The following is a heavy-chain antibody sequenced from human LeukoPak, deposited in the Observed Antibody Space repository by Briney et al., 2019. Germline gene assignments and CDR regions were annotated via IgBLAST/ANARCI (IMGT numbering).Heavy chain of an antibody. CDR3: ARGAKVLRFLEWGDAFDI. V-gene: IGHV1-69*13. CDR2: IIPIFGTA. Sequence: SVKVSCKASGGTFNSYAISWVRQAPGQGLEWMGGIIPIFGTANYAQKFQGRVTITADESTSTAYMELSSLRSEDTAVYYCARGAKVLRFLEWGDAFDIWGQGTMVTVSS. CDR1: GGTFNSYA. J-gene: IGHJ3*02. D-gene: IGHD3-3*01.